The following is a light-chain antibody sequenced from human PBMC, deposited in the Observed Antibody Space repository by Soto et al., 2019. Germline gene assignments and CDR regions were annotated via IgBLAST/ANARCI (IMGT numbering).Light chain of an antibody. CDR1: ETVATN. J-gene: IGKJ1*01. CDR3: QQYFEWPPMT. Sequence: PWERATLSCLASETVATNLAWYQQKPGQAPRLLISGASTRAAGISDRFRGSGSGTEFTLTISSLRSEDSAIYYCQQYFEWPPMTFGQGTKVDIK. V-gene: IGKV3-15*01. CDR2: GAS.